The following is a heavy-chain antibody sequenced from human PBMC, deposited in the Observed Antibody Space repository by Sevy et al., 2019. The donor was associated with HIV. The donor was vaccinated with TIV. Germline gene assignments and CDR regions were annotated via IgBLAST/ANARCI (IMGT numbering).Heavy chain of an antibody. V-gene: IGHV3-74*01. CDR3: ARPFTMVQGLIPGY. CDR1: GFTFSSYW. D-gene: IGHD3-10*01. CDR2: INSDGSST. Sequence: GGSLRLSCAASGFTFSSYWMHWVRQAPGKGLVWVSRINSDGSSTSYADSVKGRFTISRDNAKNTLYLQMNSLRAEDTAVYYCARPFTMVQGLIPGYWGQGTLVTVSS. J-gene: IGHJ4*02.